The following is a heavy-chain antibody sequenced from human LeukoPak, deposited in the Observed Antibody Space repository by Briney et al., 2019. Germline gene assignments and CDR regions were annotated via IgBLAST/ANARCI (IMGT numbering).Heavy chain of an antibody. J-gene: IGHJ4*02. CDR2: ISGSGGST. CDR1: GFTFSSYA. CDR3: AVHSTYYYGSGSYLDY. V-gene: IGHV3-23*01. D-gene: IGHD3-10*01. Sequence: GGSLRLSCAASGFTFSSYAMSWVRQAPGKGLEWVSAISGSGGSTYYADSVKGRFTISRGNSKNTLYLQMNSLRAKDTAVYYCAVHSTYYYGSGSYLDYWGQGTLVTVSS.